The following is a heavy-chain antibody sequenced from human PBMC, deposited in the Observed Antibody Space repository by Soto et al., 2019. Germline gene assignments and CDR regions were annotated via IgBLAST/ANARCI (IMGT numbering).Heavy chain of an antibody. J-gene: IGHJ6*02. CDR1: GFSLSTNGMC. CDR2: IDWDDDK. Sequence: SGPTLVNPTQPLTLTCTFSGFSLSTNGMCVSWFRQSPGKALEWLALIDWDDDKYYSTSLKTRLTISKDTSKNQVVLTMTNMDPVDTATFYCARLTSSTGTSNYFYYGMDVWGQGTTVTVSS. CDR3: ARLTSSTGTSNYFYYGMDV. D-gene: IGHD1-7*01. V-gene: IGHV2-70*01.